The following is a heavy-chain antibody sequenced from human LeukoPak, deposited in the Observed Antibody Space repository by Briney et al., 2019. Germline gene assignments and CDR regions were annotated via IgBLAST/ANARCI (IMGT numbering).Heavy chain of an antibody. CDR2: IRLDGSNK. J-gene: IGHJ4*02. CDR3: ARDIYGDMDY. Sequence: GGSLRLSCAASGFTFSNHGMHWVRQAPGKGLEWVAFIRLDGSNKYYADSVEGRFTISRDTSENTLYLQMNSLRVEDTAVYYCARDIYGDMDYWGQGTLVTVSS. CDR1: GFTFSNHG. V-gene: IGHV3-33*01. D-gene: IGHD4-17*01.